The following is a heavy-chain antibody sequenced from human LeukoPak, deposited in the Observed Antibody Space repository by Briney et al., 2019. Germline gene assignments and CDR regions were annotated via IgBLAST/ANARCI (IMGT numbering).Heavy chain of an antibody. D-gene: IGHD5/OR15-5a*01. J-gene: IGHJ5*02. CDR3: AKDGDSILSTITPDL. CDR2: ISGSGGST. CDR1: GFTFSSYA. V-gene: IGHV3-23*01. Sequence: GGSLRLSCAASGFTFSSYAMTWVRQAPGKGLEWVSGISGSGGSTYYADSVKGRFTISRDNSKNTLYLQMNRLRADDTAVYYCAKDGDSILSTITPDLWGQGTLVTVSS.